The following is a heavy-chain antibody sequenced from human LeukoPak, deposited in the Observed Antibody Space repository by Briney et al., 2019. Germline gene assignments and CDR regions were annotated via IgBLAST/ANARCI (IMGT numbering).Heavy chain of an antibody. J-gene: IGHJ4*02. D-gene: IGHD6-13*01. CDR1: GGSFSGYY. CDR3: ARGVPNQNDGSSSIDY. CDR2: INHSGST. V-gene: IGHV4-34*01. Sequence: SGTLSLTCAVYGGSFSGYYWSWIRQPPGKGLEWIGEINHSGSTNYNPSLKSRVTISVDTSKNQFSLKLSSVTAADTAVYYCARGVPNQNDGSSSIDYWGQGTLVTVSS.